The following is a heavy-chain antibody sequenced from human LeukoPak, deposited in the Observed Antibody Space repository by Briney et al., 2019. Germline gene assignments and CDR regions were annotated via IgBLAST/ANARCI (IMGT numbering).Heavy chain of an antibody. V-gene: IGHV3-7*01. Sequence: GGALRLSCAASGFTFSTYWMSWVRQAPGKGLEWVANIKEDGSEKYYGDSVKGRFTISRDNAKNSLYLQMNSLRAEDTAVDYCARDSSGYQWGQGTLVTVSS. CDR2: IKEDGSEK. CDR1: GFTFSTYW. CDR3: ARDSSGYQ. D-gene: IGHD3-22*01. J-gene: IGHJ4*02.